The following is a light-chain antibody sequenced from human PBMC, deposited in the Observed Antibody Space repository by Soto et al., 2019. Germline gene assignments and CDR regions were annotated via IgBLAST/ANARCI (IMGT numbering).Light chain of an antibody. V-gene: IGKV3-20*01. CDR3: QHFGNSLWT. J-gene: IGKJ1*01. CDR2: GAS. Sequence: EIVLTQSPGTLSLSSGERATLSCRASQSVASRNLAWYQQKSGQAPRLLIYGASSRAIHTPDRFSGSGSGTDFTFTISGLEPEDFAVYYCQHFGNSLWTFGQGTKVDIK. CDR1: QSVASRN.